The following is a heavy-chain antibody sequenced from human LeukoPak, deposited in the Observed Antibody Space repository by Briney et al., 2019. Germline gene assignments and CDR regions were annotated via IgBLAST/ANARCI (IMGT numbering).Heavy chain of an antibody. CDR3: ARVKGAARPRWYFDL. D-gene: IGHD6-6*01. J-gene: IGHJ2*01. CDR1: GGSISSGSYY. V-gene: IGHV4-61*01. Sequence: PSQTLSLTCTVSGGSISSGSYYWSWIRQPPGKGLEWIGYIYYSGSTNYNPSLKSRVTISVDTSKNQFSLKLSSVTAADTAVYYCARVKGAARPRWYFDLWGRGTLVTVSS. CDR2: IYYSGST.